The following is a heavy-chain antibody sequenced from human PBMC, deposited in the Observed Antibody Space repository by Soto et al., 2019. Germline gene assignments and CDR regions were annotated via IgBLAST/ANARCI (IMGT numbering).Heavy chain of an antibody. CDR1: GGSISSGGYY. J-gene: IGHJ4*02. CDR3: ARYRYGGSSYFDY. CDR2: IYYSGST. Sequence: QVQLQESGPGLVKPSQTLSLTCTVSGGSISSGGYYWSWIRQHPGKGLEWIGYIYYSGSTYYNPSLKSRVTISVATSKSQFSLKLSSVTAADTAVYYCARYRYGGSSYFDYWGQGTLVTVSS. V-gene: IGHV4-31*03. D-gene: IGHD1-26*01.